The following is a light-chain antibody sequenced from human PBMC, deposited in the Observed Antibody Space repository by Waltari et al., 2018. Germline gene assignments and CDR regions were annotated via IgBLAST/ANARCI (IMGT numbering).Light chain of an antibody. Sequence: TQSPPSLSVTHGEPASISCRSSKNLLHSYGHYRLDWYLQRTGQSTQLLIYFASRRASGVPDRFSGIGSGTNFTLEISRVDAEDVGFYYCMQALRTPLAFGQGTRLEIK. CDR2: FAS. CDR1: KNLLHSYGHYR. J-gene: IGKJ5*01. V-gene: IGKV2-28*01. CDR3: MQALRTPLA.